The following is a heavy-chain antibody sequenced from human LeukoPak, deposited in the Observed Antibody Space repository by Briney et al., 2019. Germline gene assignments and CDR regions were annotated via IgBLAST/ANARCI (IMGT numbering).Heavy chain of an antibody. CDR3: AREETYGLGSYVDY. CDR2: IYYSGST. D-gene: IGHD3-10*01. CDR1: GGSISSGGYY. J-gene: IGHJ4*02. Sequence: SETLSLTCTVSGGSISSGGYYWSWIRQHPGKGLEWIGYIYYSGSTYYNPSLKSRVTISVDTSKNQFSLKLSSVTAADTAVYYCAREETYGLGSYVDYWGQGTLVTVSS. V-gene: IGHV4-31*03.